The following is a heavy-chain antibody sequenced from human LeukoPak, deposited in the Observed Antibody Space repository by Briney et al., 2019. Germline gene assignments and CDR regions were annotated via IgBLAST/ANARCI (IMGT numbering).Heavy chain of an antibody. Sequence: SGGSLRLSCAASGFTFSSYAMSWVRQAPGKGLEWVSAISGSGGSTYYADSVKGRFTISRDNSKNTLYLQMNSLRAEDTAVYYCAKARGDRVTTGYYYYYYGMDVWGQGTTVTVSS. J-gene: IGHJ6*02. CDR3: AKARGDRVTTGYYYYYYGMDV. CDR1: GFTFSSYA. D-gene: IGHD4-17*01. V-gene: IGHV3-23*01. CDR2: ISGSGGST.